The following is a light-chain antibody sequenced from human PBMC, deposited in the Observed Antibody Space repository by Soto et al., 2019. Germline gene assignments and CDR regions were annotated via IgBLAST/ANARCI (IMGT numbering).Light chain of an antibody. V-gene: IGKV1-5*03. J-gene: IGKJ2*01. Sequence: DIQMTQSPSTLSASVGDRVTISCRASQGISSWLAWYQQKPGKAPKLLIYKASSLRSGVPSRFSGSGSGTEFTLTISSLQPDDSATYFCQQYNSFSGSFGQGTKLEI. CDR2: KAS. CDR3: QQYNSFSGS. CDR1: QGISSW.